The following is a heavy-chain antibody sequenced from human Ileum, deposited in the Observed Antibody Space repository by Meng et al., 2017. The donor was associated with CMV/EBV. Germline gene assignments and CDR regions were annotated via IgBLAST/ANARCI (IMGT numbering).Heavy chain of an antibody. D-gene: IGHD3-10*01. J-gene: IGHJ6*02. Sequence: GESLKISCTASGLTFGDHAMSWVRQAPGKGLEWVGFIRVKAYGGTTEYAASVKGRFTISRDDSKSIAYLQMNSLKTEDTAVYYCTAMVRGVTPGVYYYVMDVWGQGTTVTVSS. CDR2: IRVKAYGGTT. CDR3: TAMVRGVTPGVYYYVMDV. CDR1: GLTFGDHA. V-gene: IGHV3-49*04.